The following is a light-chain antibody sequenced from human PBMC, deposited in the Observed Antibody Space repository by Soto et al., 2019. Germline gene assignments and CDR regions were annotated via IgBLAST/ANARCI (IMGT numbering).Light chain of an antibody. V-gene: IGKV1-39*01. J-gene: IGKJ4*01. CDR2: DAS. Sequence: DVQMTQSPSSLYASVGDSVTITCRASQSVFNHLSWFQQRPGKGPKLLIYDASSLHAGVSTRFSGSGYGTDFTLTISTVQPEDSAIYYCHQSSSTPLTFGGGTRVELK. CDR3: HQSSSTPLT. CDR1: QSVFNH.